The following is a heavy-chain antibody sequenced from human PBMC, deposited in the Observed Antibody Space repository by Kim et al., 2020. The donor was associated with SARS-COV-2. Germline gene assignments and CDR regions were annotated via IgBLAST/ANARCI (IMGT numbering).Heavy chain of an antibody. CDR2: IYYSGST. D-gene: IGHD5-18*01. CDR1: GGSISSYY. Sequence: SETLSLTCTVSGGSISSYYWSWIRQPPGKGLEWIGYIYYSGSTNYNPSLKSRVTISVDTSKNQFSLKLSSVTAADTAVYYCARSGYWAAMVMIGWFDPWGQGTLVTVSS. V-gene: IGHV4-59*01. J-gene: IGHJ5*02. CDR3: ARSGYWAAMVMIGWFDP.